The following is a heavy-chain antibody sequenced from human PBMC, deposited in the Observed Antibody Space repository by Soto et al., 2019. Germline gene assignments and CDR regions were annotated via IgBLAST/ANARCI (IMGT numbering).Heavy chain of an antibody. J-gene: IGHJ3*01. CDR3: VRRWG. Sequence: EVQLVESGGGLVQPGGSLRLSCAASEFTVSNNYMSWVRQAPGKGLEWVSLIYSDGSTDYADSVKGRFTISRDNSKNTLYLRMSSLRVEDPAMYYCVRRWGWGQGTLVTVSS. CDR1: EFTVSNNY. CDR2: IYSDGST. V-gene: IGHV3-66*01. D-gene: IGHD1-26*01.